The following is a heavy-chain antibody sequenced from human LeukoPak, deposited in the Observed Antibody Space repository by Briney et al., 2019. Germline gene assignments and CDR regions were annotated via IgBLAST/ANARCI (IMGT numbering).Heavy chain of an antibody. J-gene: IGHJ4*02. V-gene: IGHV3-30*04. Sequence: GRSLRLSCAASGFTFSSYAMHWLRQAPGKGLEWVAVISYDGSNKYYADSVKGRFTISRDNSKNTLYLQMNSLRAEDTAVYYCASHSSGWYYWGQGTLVTVSS. D-gene: IGHD6-19*01. CDR3: ASHSSGWYY. CDR1: GFTFSSYA. CDR2: ISYDGSNK.